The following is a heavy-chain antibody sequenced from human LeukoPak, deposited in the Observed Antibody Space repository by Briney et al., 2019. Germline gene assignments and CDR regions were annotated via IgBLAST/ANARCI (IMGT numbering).Heavy chain of an antibody. J-gene: IGHJ4*02. D-gene: IGHD3-3*01. CDR2: INHSGST. V-gene: IGHV4-34*01. CDR3: ARITKYITIFGVVMSPLDY. Sequence: SETLSLTCAVYGGSFSGYYWSWIRQPPGKGLEWIGEINHSGSTNYNPSLKSRVTISVDTSKNQFSLKLSSVTAADTAVYYCARITKYITIFGVVMSPLDYWGQGTLVTVSS. CDR1: GGSFSGYY.